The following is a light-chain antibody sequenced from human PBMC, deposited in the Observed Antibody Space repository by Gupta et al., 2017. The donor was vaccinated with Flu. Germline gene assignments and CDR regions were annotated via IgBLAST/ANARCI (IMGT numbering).Light chain of an antibody. V-gene: IGLV3-19*01. CDR3: NSRDSSGNLVV. Sequence: SSELTQDPAVSVALGQTVRITCQGDSLRSYYASWYQQKPGQAPVLLIYGKNNRPSGIPDRFSGSSSGNTAALTSTGAQAEDEADYYCNSRDSSGNLVVFGGGTKLTVL. J-gene: IGLJ2*01. CDR1: SLRSYY. CDR2: GKN.